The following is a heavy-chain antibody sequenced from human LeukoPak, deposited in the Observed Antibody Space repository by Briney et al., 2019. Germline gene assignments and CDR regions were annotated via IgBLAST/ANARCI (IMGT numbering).Heavy chain of an antibody. D-gene: IGHD3-22*01. CDR3: AKDYYDSSAYILGGLDAFDI. V-gene: IGHV3-23*01. CDR1: GFTFSSYA. Sequence: PGGSLRLSCAASGFTFSSYAISWVRQAPGKGLEWVSAISGSGGSTYYADSVKGRFTISRDNSKNTLYLQMNSLRAEDTAVYYCAKDYYDSSAYILGGLDAFDIWGQGTMVTVSS. J-gene: IGHJ3*02. CDR2: ISGSGGST.